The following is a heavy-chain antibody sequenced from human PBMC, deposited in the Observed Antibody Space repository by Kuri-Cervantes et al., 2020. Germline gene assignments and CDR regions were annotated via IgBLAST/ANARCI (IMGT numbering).Heavy chain of an antibody. V-gene: IGHV3-23*01. D-gene: IGHD1-26*01. CDR2: ISGSGGST. CDR1: GFTFSSYA. Sequence: ETLSLTCAASGFTFSSYAMSWVRQAPGKGLEWVSAISGSGGSTYHAVSVKGRCTISRDNSRNTLYLQMNSLRAEDTAEYYCAKGNTGTVGASAFDYWGQGTLVTVSS. CDR3: AKGNTGTVGASAFDY. J-gene: IGHJ4*02.